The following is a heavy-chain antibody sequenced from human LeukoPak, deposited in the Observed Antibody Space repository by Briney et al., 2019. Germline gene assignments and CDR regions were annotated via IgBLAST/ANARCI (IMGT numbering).Heavy chain of an antibody. Sequence: SETLSLTCTVSGASISNYYWTWIRQPAGEGLEWIGRIYSSGNTNYNPSLKRRVPMSLDTSKNQFSLRLSSVTAADTAVYYCARARGGGGSYGHFDYWGQGTLVTVSS. D-gene: IGHD2-21*02. CDR1: GASISNYY. CDR3: ARARGGGGSYGHFDY. CDR2: IYSSGNT. V-gene: IGHV4-4*07. J-gene: IGHJ4*02.